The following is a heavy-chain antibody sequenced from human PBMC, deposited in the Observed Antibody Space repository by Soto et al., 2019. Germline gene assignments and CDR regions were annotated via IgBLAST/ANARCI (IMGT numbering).Heavy chain of an antibody. CDR2: IYYSGST. D-gene: IGHD6-19*01. CDR1: GGSISSYY. CDR3: ARRPSGIAVAGYYYGMDV. Sequence: LSLTCTVSGGSISSYYWSWIRQPPGKGLEWIGYIYYSGSTNYNPSLKSRVTISVDTSKNQFSLKLSSVTAADTAVYYCARRPSGIAVAGYYYGMDVWGQGTTVTVSS. V-gene: IGHV4-59*01. J-gene: IGHJ6*02.